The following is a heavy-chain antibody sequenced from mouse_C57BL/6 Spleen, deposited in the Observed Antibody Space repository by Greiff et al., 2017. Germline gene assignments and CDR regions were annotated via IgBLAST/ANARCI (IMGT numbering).Heavy chain of an antibody. CDR3: ARTNLGTWCAY. D-gene: IGHD3-3*01. V-gene: IGHV1-64*01. CDR2: IHPNSGST. J-gene: IGHJ3*01. Sequence: QVQLQQPGAELVKPGASVKLSCKASGYTFTSYWMHWVKQRPGQGLEWIGMIHPNSGSTNYNEKFKSKATLTVDKSSSTAYMQLSSLTSEDSAVYYCARTNLGTWCAYWGQGTLVTVSA. CDR1: GYTFTSYW.